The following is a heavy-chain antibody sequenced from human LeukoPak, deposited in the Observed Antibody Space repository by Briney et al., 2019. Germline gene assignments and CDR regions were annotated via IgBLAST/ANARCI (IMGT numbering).Heavy chain of an antibody. V-gene: IGHV6-1*01. Sequence: SQTLSLTCAISGDSVSINSAAWNWIRQSPSRGLEWLGRTYQRSKWYNDYAVSVKSRIAINPDITKNQFSLQLNSVTPEDTAVYYCARSPSPYSSGWYFDYWGQGTLVTVSS. J-gene: IGHJ4*02. CDR2: TYQRSKWYN. CDR3: ARSPSPYSSGWYFDY. D-gene: IGHD6-19*01. CDR1: GDSVSINSAA.